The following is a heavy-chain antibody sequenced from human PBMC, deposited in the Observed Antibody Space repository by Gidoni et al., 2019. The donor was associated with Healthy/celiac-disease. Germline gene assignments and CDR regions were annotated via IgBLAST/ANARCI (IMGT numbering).Heavy chain of an antibody. D-gene: IGHD5-18*01. CDR1: GFTFSSYA. J-gene: IGHJ4*02. CDR3: ALVDTAMV. Sequence: EVQLLESGGCFVQPGGSLRLSWSASGFTFSSYAMSWVRQAPGKGLECVSSISGSGGSTYYADSVKGRFTISRDNSKNTLYLQMNSLKAEDTAVYYCALVDTAMVWGQGTLVTVSS. CDR2: ISGSGGST. V-gene: IGHV3-23*01.